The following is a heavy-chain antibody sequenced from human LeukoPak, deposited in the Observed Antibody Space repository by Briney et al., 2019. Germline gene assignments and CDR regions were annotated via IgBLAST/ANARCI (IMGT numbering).Heavy chain of an antibody. Sequence: PSETLSLTCTVSGGSISSGGYYWSWIRQHPGKGLEWIGYIYYSGSTYYNPSLKSRVTISVDTSKNQFSLKLSSVTAADTAVYYCAREVAYTSTGYHFDYWGQGTLVTVSS. CDR1: GGSISSGGYY. D-gene: IGHD3-9*01. V-gene: IGHV4-31*03. CDR3: AREVAYTSTGYHFDY. CDR2: IYYSGST. J-gene: IGHJ4*02.